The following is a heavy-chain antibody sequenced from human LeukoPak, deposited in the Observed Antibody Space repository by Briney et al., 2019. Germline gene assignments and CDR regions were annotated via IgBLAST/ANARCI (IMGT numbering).Heavy chain of an antibody. Sequence: GASVKVSCKASGYTFIGYYVHWVRQAPGQGLEWMGRIDPSDSYTNYSPSFQGHVTISADKSISTAYLQWSSLKASDTAMYYCARQPIAAAGTGSIDYWGQGTLVTVSS. CDR1: GYTFIGYY. CDR2: IDPSDSYT. V-gene: IGHV5-10-1*01. CDR3: ARQPIAAAGTGSIDY. J-gene: IGHJ4*02. D-gene: IGHD6-13*01.